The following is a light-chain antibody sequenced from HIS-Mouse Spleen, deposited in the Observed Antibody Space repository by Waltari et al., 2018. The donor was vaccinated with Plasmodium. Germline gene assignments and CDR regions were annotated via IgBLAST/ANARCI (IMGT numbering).Light chain of an antibody. J-gene: IGLJ2*01. CDR2: DVS. CDR1: SSDVGGYNY. Sequence: SALTQPRSVSGSPGQSVTISCTGTSSDVGGYNYVSWYQQHPGKAPKLMIYDVSKRPSGVPDRFSGSKSGNTASLTISGLEDEDEADYYCCSYAGSYTLVFGGGTKLTVL. CDR3: CSYAGSYTLV. V-gene: IGLV2-11*01.